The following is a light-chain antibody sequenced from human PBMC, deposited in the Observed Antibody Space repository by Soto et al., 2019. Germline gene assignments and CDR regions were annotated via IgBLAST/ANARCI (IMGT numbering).Light chain of an antibody. V-gene: IGLV2-14*01. CDR1: SGDIGNYNY. CDR2: EVY. CDR3: TSYRSSSSTYV. J-gene: IGLJ1*01. Sequence: QSVLSQPASVSGSPGQSITISCTGTSGDIGNYNYVSWYQHYPGKAPRLLIYEVYNRPSGVSNRFSGSKSGDTASLTISGLQAEDEGDYYCTSYRSSSSTYVLGTGTTVTVL.